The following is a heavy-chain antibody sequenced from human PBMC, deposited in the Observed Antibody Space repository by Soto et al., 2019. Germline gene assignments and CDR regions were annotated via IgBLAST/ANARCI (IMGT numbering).Heavy chain of an antibody. CDR1: GFSFDDYA. CDR2: ISWDAGTK. V-gene: IGHV3-9*01. J-gene: IGHJ6*02. CDR3: AKDRSRENYFYYGMDV. Sequence: GGSLRLSCVASGFSFDDYAMHWVRQPPGKGLEWVSGISWDAGTKGYADSVKGRFTISRDNAKRSLYLQINSLKSEDTALYFCAKDRSRENYFYYGMDVWGQGTTVTVSS.